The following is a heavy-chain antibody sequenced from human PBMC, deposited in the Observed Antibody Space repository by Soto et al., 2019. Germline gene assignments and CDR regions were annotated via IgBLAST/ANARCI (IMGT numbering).Heavy chain of an antibody. CDR1: GGSISSGGYY. CDR3: AREPGYSGYYYRNWFDP. CDR2: IYYSGST. D-gene: IGHD5-12*01. J-gene: IGHJ5*02. V-gene: IGHV4-31*03. Sequence: QVQLQESGPGLVKPSQTLSLTCTVSGGSISSGGYYWSWIRHHPGKGLEWIGYIYYSGSTYYNPSLKSRVTISVDTSKNQFSLKLSSVTAADTAVYYCAREPGYSGYYYRNWFDPWGQGTLVTVSS.